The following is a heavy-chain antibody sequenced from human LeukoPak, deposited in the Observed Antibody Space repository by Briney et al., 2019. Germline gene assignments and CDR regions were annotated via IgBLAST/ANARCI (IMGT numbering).Heavy chain of an antibody. J-gene: IGHJ3*02. CDR3: ARADILTLDAFDI. CDR2: IYYSGST. V-gene: IGHV4-59*01. CDR1: GGSISSYY. Sequence: SGSLSLTCTVSGGSISSYYWSWIREPPGKGREGIGYIYYSGSTKYNPSITSRVTISVDTSKNKFSLKLSSVTAADTAVYYCARADILTLDAFDIWGQGTMVTVSS. D-gene: IGHD3-9*01.